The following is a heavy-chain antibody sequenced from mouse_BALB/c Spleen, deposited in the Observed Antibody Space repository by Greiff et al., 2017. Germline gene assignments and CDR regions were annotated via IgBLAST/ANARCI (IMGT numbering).Heavy chain of an antibody. D-gene: IGHD2-3*01. CDR1: GYTFTSYW. V-gene: IGHV1-5*01. Sequence: EVQLQQSGTVLARPGASVKMSCKASGYTFTSYWMHWVKQRPGQGLEWIGAIYPGNSDTSYNQKFKGKAKLTAVTSTSTAYMELSSLTNEDSAVYYCTRRDGYYYAMEYWGQGTSVTVSS. CDR2: IYPGNSDT. CDR3: TRRDGYYYAMEY. J-gene: IGHJ4*01.